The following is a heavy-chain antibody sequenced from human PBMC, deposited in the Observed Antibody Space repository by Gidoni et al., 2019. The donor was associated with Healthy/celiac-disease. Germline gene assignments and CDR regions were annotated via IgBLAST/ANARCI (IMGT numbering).Heavy chain of an antibody. Sequence: QVQLVESGGGVVQPGRSLRLSCAASGFPFIRYGMQWVRQAPGKGLVWVAVISYDGSNKYYADSVKGRFTISRDNSKNTLYLQMNSLRAEDTAVYYCAKDGPVASGPPVAFDIWGQGTMVTVSS. V-gene: IGHV3-30*18. J-gene: IGHJ3*02. CDR2: ISYDGSNK. CDR1: GFPFIRYG. D-gene: IGHD3-10*01. CDR3: AKDGPVASGPPVAFDI.